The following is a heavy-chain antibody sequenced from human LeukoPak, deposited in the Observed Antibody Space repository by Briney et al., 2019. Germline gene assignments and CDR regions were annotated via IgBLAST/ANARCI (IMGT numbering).Heavy chain of an antibody. J-gene: IGHJ4*02. V-gene: IGHV4-61*01. D-gene: IGHD1-26*01. CDR2: IYYSGST. Sequence: AETLSLTCTVSGGSVNSGSYYWNWIRQPPGKGLEWIGYIYYSGSTNYNPSLKSRVTISVDTSKNQFSLKLSSVTAADTAVYYCARAAYSGSYHSDYWGQGTLVTVSS. CDR3: ARAAYSGSYHSDY. CDR1: GGSVNSGSYY.